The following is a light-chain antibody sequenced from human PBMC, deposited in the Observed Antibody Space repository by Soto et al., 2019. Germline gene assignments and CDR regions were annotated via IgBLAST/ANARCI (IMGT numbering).Light chain of an antibody. CDR2: DSS. Sequence: EIVLTQSPATLSLSPGDRATLSCRASQRIGTYLAWYQQKRGQAPRLLIYDSSNRATGIAARFSGSGSGTDSTLTISSLAPEDFAVYFCQHRSNSPPTWTFGQGTKVEIK. CDR3: QHRSNSPPTWT. J-gene: IGKJ1*01. CDR1: QRIGTY. V-gene: IGKV3-11*01.